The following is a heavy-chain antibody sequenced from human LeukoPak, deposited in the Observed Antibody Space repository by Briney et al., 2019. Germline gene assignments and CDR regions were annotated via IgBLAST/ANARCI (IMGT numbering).Heavy chain of an antibody. CDR2: FDGNGPNT. J-gene: IGHJ4*02. D-gene: IGHD2-8*02. CDR3: AKPRTTGLGWAQFDY. CDR1: GFTFSSFA. Sequence: GGSLRLSCAASGFTFSSFATTWVRQAPGKGLEWVSGFDGNGPNTYYADSVKGRWTISRDNSRNTLYLEMNSLRPEDTAIYYCAKPRTTGLGWAQFDYWGQGSLVTVSS. V-gene: IGHV3-23*01.